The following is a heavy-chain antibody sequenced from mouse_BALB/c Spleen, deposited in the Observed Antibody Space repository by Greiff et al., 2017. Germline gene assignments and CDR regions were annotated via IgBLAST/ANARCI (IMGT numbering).Heavy chain of an antibody. D-gene: IGHD2-12*01. V-gene: IGHV1-80*01. CDR1: GYAFSSYW. J-gene: IGHJ2*01. Sequence: LVESGAELVRPGSSVKISCKASGYAFSSYWMNWVKQRPGQGLEWIGQIYPGDGDTNYNGKFKGKATLTADKSSSTAYMQLSSLTSEDSAVYYCARVTIGAPYYFDYWGQGTTLTVSS. CDR3: ARVTIGAPYYFDY. CDR2: IYPGDGDT.